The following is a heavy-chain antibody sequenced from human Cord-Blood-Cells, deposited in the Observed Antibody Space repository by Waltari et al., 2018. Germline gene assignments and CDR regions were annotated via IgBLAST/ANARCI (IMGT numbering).Heavy chain of an antibody. CDR2: IKQDGSEK. Sequence: EVQLVESGGGLVQPGGSLRLSCAASGFTFSSYWMSWVRQAPGKGLGWVANIKQDGSEKYYVDSVKGRCTISRDDAKNSLYLQMNSLRAEDTAVYYCARDLSGSYDYWGQGTLVTVSS. CDR1: GFTFSSYW. V-gene: IGHV3-7*01. CDR3: ARDLSGSYDY. D-gene: IGHD1-26*01. J-gene: IGHJ4*02.